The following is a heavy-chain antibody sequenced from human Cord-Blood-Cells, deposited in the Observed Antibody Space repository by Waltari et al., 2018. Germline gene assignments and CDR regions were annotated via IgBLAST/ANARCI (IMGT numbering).Heavy chain of an antibody. CDR1: GGSFSGYY. J-gene: IGHJ1*01. Sequence: QVQLQQWGAGLLKPSETLSLTCAVYGGSFSGYYWSWIRQPPGKGLEWIGEINHSGSTNYNPSLKSRVTISVDTSKNQFSLKLSSVTAADTAVYYCADGSSSWYRRSYFQHWGQGTLVTVSS. V-gene: IGHV4-34*01. CDR2: INHSGST. D-gene: IGHD6-13*01. CDR3: ADGSSSWYRRSYFQH.